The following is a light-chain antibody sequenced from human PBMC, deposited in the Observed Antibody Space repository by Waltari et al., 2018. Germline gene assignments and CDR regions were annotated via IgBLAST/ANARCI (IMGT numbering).Light chain of an antibody. CDR2: DVS. CDR1: QRPLHSNGGTS. V-gene: IGKV2D-29*01. CDR3: WQPLHPPS. Sequence: VVTQTPLSLSVTPGQPASMSCRSTQRPLHSNGGTSVSWYLQRPGQAPQVLIYDVSERYSGVSDRFSGSGAGTDCTLNSSRVEAEDGGIYYVWQPLHPPSFGGGTKMEI. J-gene: IGKJ4*01.